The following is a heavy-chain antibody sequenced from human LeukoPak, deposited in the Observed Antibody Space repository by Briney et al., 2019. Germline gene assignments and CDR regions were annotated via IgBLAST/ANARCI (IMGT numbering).Heavy chain of an antibody. CDR3: ARQKMGRRCSGGSCYSYYFDY. V-gene: IGHV5-51*01. J-gene: IGHJ4*02. CDR2: IYPDDSDT. D-gene: IGHD2-15*01. Sequence: GESLKISCKGSGYSFTNYWIGWVRQMPGKGLEWMGIIYPDDSDTRYSPSFQGQVPISADKSISTAYLQWSSLKASDSAMYYCARQKMGRRCSGGSCYSYYFDYWGQGTLVTVSS. CDR1: GYSFTNYW.